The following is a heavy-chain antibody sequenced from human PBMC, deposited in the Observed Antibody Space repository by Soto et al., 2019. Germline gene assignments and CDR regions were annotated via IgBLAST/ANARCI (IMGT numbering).Heavy chain of an antibody. CDR1: GGSFSGYY. D-gene: IGHD6-13*01. CDR2: SNRSGSR. CDR3: AKGSHEQLVPPNNWFDT. V-gene: IGHV4-34*01. J-gene: IGHJ5*02. Sequence: PSETLSLTCAAYGGSFSGYYWSWIRQPPGKGLEWIGESNRSGSRNYNPSLKSRVTISVDTAKNQFSLKLNSVTAAATALYYCAKGSHEQLVPPNNWFDTWGQGTLVTVSS.